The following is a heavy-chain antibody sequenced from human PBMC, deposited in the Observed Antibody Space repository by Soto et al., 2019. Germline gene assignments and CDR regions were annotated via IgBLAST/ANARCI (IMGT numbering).Heavy chain of an antibody. CDR2: IYPGDSDT. V-gene: IGHV5-51*01. J-gene: IGHJ4*02. CDR1: GYGFSSYW. CDR3: ARPVAYSGSYYFDY. Sequence: GESLKISCKGSGYGFSSYWVAWVRQMPGKGLEWMGIIYPGDSDTKYSPSFQGQVTISADRSISTAYLQWSSLKASDTAMYYCARPVAYSGSYYFDYWGQVTLVTVSS. D-gene: IGHD1-26*01.